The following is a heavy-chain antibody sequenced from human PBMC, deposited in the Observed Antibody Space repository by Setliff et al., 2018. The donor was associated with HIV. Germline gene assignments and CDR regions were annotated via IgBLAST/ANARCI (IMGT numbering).Heavy chain of an antibody. J-gene: IGHJ4*02. D-gene: IGHD6-19*01. CDR1: GGSISSSTYY. Sequence: SETLSLTCSVSGGSISSSTYYWGWIRQPPGQGLEWIGSIYHSGSIYYNPSLKSRVTISVDTPNNHFSLRLSSVTAADTALYYCARQNSGWGVGLYYFDYWGQGTLVTVSS. V-gene: IGHV4-39*01. CDR2: IYHSGSI. CDR3: ARQNSGWGVGLYYFDY.